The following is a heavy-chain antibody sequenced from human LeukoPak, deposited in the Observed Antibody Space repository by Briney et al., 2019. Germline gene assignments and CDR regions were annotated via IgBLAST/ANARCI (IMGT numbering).Heavy chain of an antibody. V-gene: IGHV3-30*02. J-gene: IGHJ4*02. CDR2: IRYDGSNK. CDR3: AKDVFDVATMGIYYFDY. CDR1: GFTFSSYG. Sequence: QPGGSLRLSCAASGFTFSSYGMHWVRQAPGKGLEWVAFIRYDGSNKYYADSVKGRFTISRDNSKNTLYLQMNSLRAEDTAVYYCAKDVFDVATMGIYYFDYWGQGTLVTVSS. D-gene: IGHD5-12*01.